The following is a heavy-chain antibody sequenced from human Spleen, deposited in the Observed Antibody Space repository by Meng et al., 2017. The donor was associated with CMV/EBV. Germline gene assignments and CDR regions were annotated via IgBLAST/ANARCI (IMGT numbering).Heavy chain of an antibody. CDR1: GYTFTSYG. V-gene: IGHV1-18*01. J-gene: IGHJ5*02. Sequence: ASVKVSCKASGYTFTSYGISWVRQAPAQGLEWMGWISAYNGNTNYAQKLQGRVTMTTDTSTSTAYMELRSLRSDDTAVYYCARDGRGYYGSGSYKPFDPWGQGTLVTVSS. CDR3: ARDGRGYYGSGSYKPFDP. CDR2: ISAYNGNT. D-gene: IGHD3-10*01.